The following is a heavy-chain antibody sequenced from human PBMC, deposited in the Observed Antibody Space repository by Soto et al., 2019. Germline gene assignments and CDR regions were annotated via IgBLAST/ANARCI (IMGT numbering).Heavy chain of an antibody. CDR2: IIPNFGTA. CDR1: GGTFSSYA. J-gene: IGHJ5*02. Sequence: ASVKVSCKASGGTFSSYAISWVRQAPGQGLEWMGGIIPNFGTANYAQKFQGRVTITADKSTSTAYMELSSLRSEDTAVYYCASVVDYGHSRWFDPWGQGTLVTVSS. CDR3: ASVVDYGHSRWFDP. D-gene: IGHD4-17*01. V-gene: IGHV1-69*06.